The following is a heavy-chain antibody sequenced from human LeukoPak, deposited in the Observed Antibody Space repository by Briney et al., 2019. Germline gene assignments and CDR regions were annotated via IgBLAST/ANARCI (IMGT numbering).Heavy chain of an antibody. CDR2: IKKDGSEK. Sequence: GGSLTLSCAASGFTFSDHWMSWVRQVPGKGLEWVADIKKDGSEKNEVDSAKGRFTISKDNSKNTLSLEMNSLRAEDTAVYYCAKDFSGYYWMFDPWGQGTLVTVSS. V-gene: IGHV3-7*01. D-gene: IGHD3-22*01. J-gene: IGHJ5*02. CDR1: GFTFSDHW. CDR3: AKDFSGYYWMFDP.